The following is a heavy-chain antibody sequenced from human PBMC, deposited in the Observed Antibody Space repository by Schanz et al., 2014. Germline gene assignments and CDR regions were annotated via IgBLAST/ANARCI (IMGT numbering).Heavy chain of an antibody. Sequence: QVQLVQSGAEVKKPGASVKVSCKASGYTFTSYYMHWVRQAPGQGLEWMEIINPSGGSTSYAQKFQGRVAMTRDRSTSTVYMEQSSLRAEDTAVYYCARDGEAAAGWDVWGQGTLVTVSS. J-gene: IGHJ1*01. CDR3: ARDGEAAAGWDV. V-gene: IGHV1-46*03. CDR1: GYTFTSYY. CDR2: INPSGGST. D-gene: IGHD6-13*01.